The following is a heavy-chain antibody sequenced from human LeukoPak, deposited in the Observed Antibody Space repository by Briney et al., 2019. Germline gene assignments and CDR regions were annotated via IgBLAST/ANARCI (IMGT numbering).Heavy chain of an antibody. CDR1: GFTFSSYA. J-gene: IGHJ4*02. Sequence: GGSLRLSCAASGFTFSSYAMHWVRQAPGKGLEWVAVISYDGSNKYYADSVKGRFTISRDDSKNTLYLQMNSLRAEDTAVYYCVREANFDYWGQGTLVTVSS. V-gene: IGHV3-30-3*01. CDR2: ISYDGSNK. CDR3: VREANFDY.